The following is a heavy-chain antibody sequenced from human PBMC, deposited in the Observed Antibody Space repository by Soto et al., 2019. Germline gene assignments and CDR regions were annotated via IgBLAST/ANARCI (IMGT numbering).Heavy chain of an antibody. J-gene: IGHJ4*02. CDR2: IYFSGST. V-gene: IGHV4-31*03. CDR1: GASINSGGYY. D-gene: IGHD1-26*01. Sequence: PWETLSLTCTVSGASINSGGYYWSWIRQLPGKGLEWIGYIYFSGSTYYNPSLESRVTISLDTSQNQFSLKLRSVTAADTAVYYCASGKAWEVLLAYWGQGTLVTVSS. CDR3: ASGKAWEVLLAY.